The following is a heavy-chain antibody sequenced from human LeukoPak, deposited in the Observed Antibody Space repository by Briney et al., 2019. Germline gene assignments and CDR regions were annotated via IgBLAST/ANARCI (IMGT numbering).Heavy chain of an antibody. D-gene: IGHD1-1*01. Sequence: SETLSLTCTVSGGSISSSSYYWGWIRQPPGKGLEWIGSIYYSGSTYYNPSLKSRVTISVDTSKNQFSLKLSSVTAADTAVYYCASNLEPNYWGQGTLVTVSS. CDR2: IYYSGST. J-gene: IGHJ4*02. V-gene: IGHV4-39*07. CDR3: ASNLEPNY. CDR1: GGSISSSSYY.